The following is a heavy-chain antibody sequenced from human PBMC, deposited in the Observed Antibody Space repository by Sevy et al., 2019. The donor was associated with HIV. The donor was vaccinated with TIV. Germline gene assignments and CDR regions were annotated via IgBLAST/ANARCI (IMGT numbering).Heavy chain of an antibody. V-gene: IGHV3-30-3*01. J-gene: IGHJ4*02. CDR1: VFAFSTYS. D-gene: IGHD3-10*01. CDR3: ARSSLFTMVRGVIDY. CDR2: MSSDGSSK. Sequence: GGSLRLSCAASVFAFSTYSLHWVRQAPGKGLEWMAVMSSDGSSKFYADSVKGRFTISRDNSKNALYLQMNSLRVEDTAVYYCARSSLFTMVRGVIDYWGQGTLVTVS.